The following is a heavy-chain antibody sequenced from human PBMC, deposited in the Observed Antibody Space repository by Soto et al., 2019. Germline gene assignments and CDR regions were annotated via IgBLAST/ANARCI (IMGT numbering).Heavy chain of an antibody. D-gene: IGHD6-25*01. CDR1: GFSFSLYG. CDR2: TSSDESIK. V-gene: IGHV3-30*18. CDR3: AKKSPGSVESLMDV. Sequence: QVQLVESGGGVVQPGRSLRLSCAASGFSFSLYGMHWVRQAPGKGLEWVAVTSSDESIKSYADSVKGRFTISRDNFKSTLYLQMNSLRPEDTAVYYCAKKSPGSVESLMDVW. J-gene: IGHJ6*01.